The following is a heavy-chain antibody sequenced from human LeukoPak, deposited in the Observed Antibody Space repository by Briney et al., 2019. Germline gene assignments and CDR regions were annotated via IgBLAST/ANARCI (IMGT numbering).Heavy chain of an antibody. D-gene: IGHD2-15*01. J-gene: IGHJ4*02. Sequence: GASVKVSCKASGYTFTSYYMHWVRQAPGQGLEWMGIINPSGGSTSYAQKFQGRVTMTRDTSTSTVYMELSSLRSEDTAVYYCARPFVYCSGGSCPFDYWGQGTLVTVSS. CDR1: GYTFTSYY. CDR2: INPSGGST. V-gene: IGHV1-46*01. CDR3: ARPFVYCSGGSCPFDY.